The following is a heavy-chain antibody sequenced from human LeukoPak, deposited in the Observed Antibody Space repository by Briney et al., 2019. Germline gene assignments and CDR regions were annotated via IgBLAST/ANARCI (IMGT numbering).Heavy chain of an antibody. D-gene: IGHD6-13*01. Sequence: SETLSLTCSVSGGSITSGSYYWSWIRQSAGKGLEWIGRINTSGSANYNPSFKSRVTISPDTSKNQFSLRLNSVTAADTAVYYCARVPVAAPVDYWGQGTPVTVSS. CDR3: ARVPVAAPVDY. J-gene: IGHJ4*02. CDR2: INTSGSA. CDR1: GGSITSGSYY. V-gene: IGHV4-61*02.